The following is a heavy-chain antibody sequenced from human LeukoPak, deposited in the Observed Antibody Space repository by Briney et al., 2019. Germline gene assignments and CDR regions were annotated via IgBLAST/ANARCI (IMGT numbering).Heavy chain of an antibody. J-gene: IGHJ5*02. CDR1: GGSISSYY. D-gene: IGHD1-14*01. V-gene: IGHV4-59*01. Sequence: SETLSLTCTVSGGSISSYYWSWIRQPPGKGLEWIGYIYYSGSTNYNPSLKSRATISVDTSKSQFSLKLSSVTAADTAVYYCARGHRNWFDPWGQGTLVNVSS. CDR2: IYYSGST. CDR3: ARGHRNWFDP.